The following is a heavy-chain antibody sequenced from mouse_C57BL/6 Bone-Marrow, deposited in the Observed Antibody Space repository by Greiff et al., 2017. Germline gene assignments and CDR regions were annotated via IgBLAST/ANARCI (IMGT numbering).Heavy chain of an antibody. J-gene: IGHJ1*03. V-gene: IGHV1-61*01. CDR1: GYTFTSYW. Sequence: QVQLQQPGAELVRPGSSVKLSCKASGYTFTSYWMEWVKQRPGQGLEWIGNIYPSDSETHYNQKFKDKATLTVDKSSSTAYMQLSSLTSEDSAVYYCARKDYGSRYFDVWGTGTTVTVSS. CDR2: IYPSDSET. CDR3: ARKDYGSRYFDV. D-gene: IGHD1-1*01.